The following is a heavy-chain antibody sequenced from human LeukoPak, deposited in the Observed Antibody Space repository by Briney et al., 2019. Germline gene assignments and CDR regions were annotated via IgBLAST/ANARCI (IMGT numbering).Heavy chain of an antibody. V-gene: IGHV1-18*01. CDR2: ISAYNGNT. J-gene: IGHJ6*03. D-gene: IGHD1-26*01. Sequence: ASAKVSCKASGYTFTSYGISWVRQAPGQGLEWMGWISAYNGNTNYAQKLQGRVTMTTDTSTSTAYMELRSLRSDDTAVYYCARVQRRGIVGATSAYYYYMDVWGKGTTVTISS. CDR1: GYTFTSYG. CDR3: ARVQRRGIVGATSAYYYYMDV.